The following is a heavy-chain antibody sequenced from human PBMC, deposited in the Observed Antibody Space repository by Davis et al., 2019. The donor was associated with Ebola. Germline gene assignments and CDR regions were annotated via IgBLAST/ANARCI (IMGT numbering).Heavy chain of an antibody. CDR1: EFTFSSYG. CDR2: ISASGADI. D-gene: IGHD2-8*01. CDR3: AEGGTNNFLGAN. Sequence: GESLKISCVASEFTFSSYGMTWVRQAPGGGLEWVSGISASGADIKYADSVRGRFSISRDDSKNTLYLQMDSLRAEDTAVFYCAEGGTNNFLGANWGQGTLVTVSS. V-gene: IGHV3-23*01. J-gene: IGHJ4*02.